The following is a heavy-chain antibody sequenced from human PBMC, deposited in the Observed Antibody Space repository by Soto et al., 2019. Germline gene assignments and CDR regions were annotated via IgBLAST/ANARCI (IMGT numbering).Heavy chain of an antibody. CDR2: IYYSGNT. D-gene: IGHD6-19*01. CDR3: ARGGWHNDY. CDR1: GGSISGCY. V-gene: IGHV4-59*01. J-gene: IGHJ4*02. Sequence: PSETLSLTCTVSGGSISGCYWSWIRQPPGKGLEWIGYIYYSGNTNYNPSLKSRVTISVDTSKNQFSLKLSSVTAADTAVYYCARGGWHNDYWGQGTLVTVSS.